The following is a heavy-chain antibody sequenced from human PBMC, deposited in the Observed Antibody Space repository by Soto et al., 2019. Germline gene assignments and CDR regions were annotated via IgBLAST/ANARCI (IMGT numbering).Heavy chain of an antibody. V-gene: IGHV3-53*01. D-gene: IGHD2-15*01. CDR3: ARGGGNYYYYGMDV. Sequence: GGSLRLSCAASGFTVSSNYMSWVRQAPGKGLEWVSVIYSGGSTYYADSVKGRFTISRDNSKNTLYLQMNSLRAEDTAVYYCARGGGNYYYYGMDVWGQGTTVTVSS. J-gene: IGHJ6*02. CDR1: GFTVSSNY. CDR2: IYSGGST.